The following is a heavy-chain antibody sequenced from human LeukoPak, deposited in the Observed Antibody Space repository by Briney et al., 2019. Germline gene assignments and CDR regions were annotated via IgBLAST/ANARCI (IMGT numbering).Heavy chain of an antibody. Sequence: SGTLSLTCAVSGDSMISTNWWSWVRQPPGKGLELIGEIYHTGSTNYNPSLQSRVTISIDKSKNQFSLRLSSVTAADTAFYYCAREDGYSYGTLDYWGQGTLVTVSS. CDR1: GDSMISTNW. V-gene: IGHV4-4*02. CDR2: IYHTGST. CDR3: AREDGYSYGTLDY. J-gene: IGHJ4*02. D-gene: IGHD5-18*01.